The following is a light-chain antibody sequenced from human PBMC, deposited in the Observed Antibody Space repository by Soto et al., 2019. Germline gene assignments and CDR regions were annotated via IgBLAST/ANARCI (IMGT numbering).Light chain of an antibody. CDR3: QHYNSYSET. Sequence: DIQMTQSPSTLSGSVGDSVTITCLASQTTSSWLAWYQQKPGKAPKLLSYKASTLKSGVPSRFSGSGSGTEFTLTISSLQPDDFATYYCQHYNSYSETVGQGTKVDIK. V-gene: IGKV1-5*03. J-gene: IGKJ1*01. CDR2: KAS. CDR1: QTTSSW.